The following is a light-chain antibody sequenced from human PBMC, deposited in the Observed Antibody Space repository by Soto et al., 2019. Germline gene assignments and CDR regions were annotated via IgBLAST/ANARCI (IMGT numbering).Light chain of an antibody. V-gene: IGLV1-44*01. J-gene: IGLJ1*01. CDR3: AAWDDSLNGFV. Sequence: QSALTQPPSASGAPGQRVTISCSGSSSNIGSNTVNWYQQLPGTAPKLLIYSNDQRPSGVPDRFSGSKSGTSASLDISGLQSEDEADYYCAAWDDSLNGFVFGTGNKVTVL. CDR2: SND. CDR1: SSNIGSNT.